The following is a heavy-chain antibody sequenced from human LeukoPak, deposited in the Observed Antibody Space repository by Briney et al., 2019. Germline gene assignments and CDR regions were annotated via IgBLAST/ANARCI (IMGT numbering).Heavy chain of an antibody. CDR1: GDFISSDY. V-gene: IGHV4-59*01. CDR3: ATYRSGWYVY. J-gene: IGHJ4*02. Sequence: SETLSLTCTVSGDFISSDYWSWIRQPPGKGLEWIGNIDYSGSTNNNPSLKSRVTISLDTSKDQFSLKLSSVTAADTALYYCATYRSGWYVYWGQGTLVTVSS. D-gene: IGHD6-19*01. CDR2: IDYSGST.